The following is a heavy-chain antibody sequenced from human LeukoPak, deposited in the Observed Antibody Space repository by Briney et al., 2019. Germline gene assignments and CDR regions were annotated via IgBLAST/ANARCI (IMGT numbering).Heavy chain of an antibody. V-gene: IGHV1-69*04. CDR1: GGTFSSYA. CDR3: ARDYYDSSGYYYPVDY. CDR2: IIPILGIA. Sequence: SVTVSCKASGGTFSSYAISWVRQAPGQGLEWMGRIIPILGIANYAQKFQGRVTITADKSTSTAYMELSSLRSEDTAVYYCARDYYDSSGYYYPVDYWGQGTLVTVSS. J-gene: IGHJ4*02. D-gene: IGHD3-22*01.